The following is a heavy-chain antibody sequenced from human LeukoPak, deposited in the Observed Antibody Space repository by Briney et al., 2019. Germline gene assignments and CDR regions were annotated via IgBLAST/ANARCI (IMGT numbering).Heavy chain of an antibody. V-gene: IGHV3-48*03. D-gene: IGHD3-22*01. Sequence: GGSLRLSCAASGFTFSSYEMNWVRQAPGKGLEWVSYISSSGSTIYYADSVKGRFTLSRDNAKNSLYLQMNSLRAEDTAVYYCAGGPPYYYDSSGYYFGAFDIWGQGTMVTVSS. J-gene: IGHJ3*02. CDR1: GFTFSSYE. CDR3: AGGPPYYYDSSGYYFGAFDI. CDR2: ISSSGSTI.